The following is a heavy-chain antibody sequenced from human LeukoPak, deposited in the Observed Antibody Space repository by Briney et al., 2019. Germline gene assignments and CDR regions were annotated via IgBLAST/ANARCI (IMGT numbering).Heavy chain of an antibody. CDR2: INPSGGST. J-gene: IGHJ4*02. CDR3: ARDHLGVVVPAAIPYYFDY. Sequence: ASVKVSCKASGYTFTSYYMHWVRQAPGQGLEWMGIINPSGGSTSYAQKFQGRVTMTRDTSTSTVYMELSSLRSEDTAVYYCARDHLGVVVPAAIPYYFDYWGQGTLVTVSS. CDR1: GYTFTSYY. D-gene: IGHD2-2*02. V-gene: IGHV1-46*01.